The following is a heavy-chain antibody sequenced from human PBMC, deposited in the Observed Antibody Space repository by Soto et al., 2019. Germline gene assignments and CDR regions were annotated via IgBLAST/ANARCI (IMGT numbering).Heavy chain of an antibody. D-gene: IGHD2-2*02. CDR2: ISAYNGNT. J-gene: IGHJ6*02. Sequence: GASVKVSCKASGYTFTSYVISWVRQAPGQGLEWMGWISAYNGNTNYAQKLQGRVTMTTDTSTSTAYMELRSLRSDDTAVYYCARGCSSTSCYTYYYYGMDVWGQGTTVTVSS. CDR1: GYTFTSYV. CDR3: ARGCSSTSCYTYYYYGMDV. V-gene: IGHV1-18*01.